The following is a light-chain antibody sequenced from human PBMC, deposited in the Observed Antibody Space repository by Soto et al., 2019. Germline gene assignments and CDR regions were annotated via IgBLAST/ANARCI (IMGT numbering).Light chain of an antibody. CDR3: QQYGSSWT. Sequence: TQSPSTLSGSVGDRVTITCRASQTISSRYLAWYQQTPGQAPRLLIYGTSHRATGIPDRFSGSGSGTDFTLTINRLEPEDFAVYYCQQYGSSWTFGQGTKVDI. CDR1: QTISSRY. CDR2: GTS. V-gene: IGKV3-20*01. J-gene: IGKJ1*01.